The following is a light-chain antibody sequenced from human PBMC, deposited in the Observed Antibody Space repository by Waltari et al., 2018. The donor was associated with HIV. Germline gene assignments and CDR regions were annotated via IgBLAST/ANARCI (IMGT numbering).Light chain of an antibody. V-gene: IGLV2-8*01. CDR2: DVI. Sequence: QSALTQPPSASGSPGQSVTISCTGTSSDVGGYNYVSWYQQHPGKAPKYIIYDVITRPSGVPDRFSGSKSGNTASLTVSGLQAEDEADYYCSSYAGSNWVFGGGTKLTVL. CDR1: SSDVGGYNY. CDR3: SSYAGSNWV. J-gene: IGLJ3*02.